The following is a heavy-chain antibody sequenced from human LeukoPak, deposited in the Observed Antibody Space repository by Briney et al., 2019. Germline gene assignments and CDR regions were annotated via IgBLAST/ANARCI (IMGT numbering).Heavy chain of an antibody. Sequence: ALVKVSCKASGYTFTGYYMHWMRQAPGQGLEWMGWINPNSGGTNYAQKFQGRVTMTRDTSISTAYMGLSRLRSDDTAVYYCARDRGVRSSAFDIWGQGTMVTVSS. CDR2: INPNSGGT. J-gene: IGHJ3*02. CDR3: ARDRGVRSSAFDI. CDR1: GYTFTGYY. V-gene: IGHV1-2*02. D-gene: IGHD3-10*01.